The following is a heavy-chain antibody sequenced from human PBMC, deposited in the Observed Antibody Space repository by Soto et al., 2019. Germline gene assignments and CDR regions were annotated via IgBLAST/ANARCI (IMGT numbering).Heavy chain of an antibody. Sequence: GGSLRLACAASGFTFSSYWMHWVRQAPGKGLVWVPRINSDGSSTSYTDSVKGRFTISRDNSKNTLYLQMNSLRAEDTAVYYCARDDSKEAEHYYYGMDVWGQGTTVTVSS. D-gene: IGHD4-4*01. CDR3: ARDDSKEAEHYYYGMDV. J-gene: IGHJ6*02. V-gene: IGHV3-74*01. CDR1: GFTFSSYW. CDR2: INSDGSST.